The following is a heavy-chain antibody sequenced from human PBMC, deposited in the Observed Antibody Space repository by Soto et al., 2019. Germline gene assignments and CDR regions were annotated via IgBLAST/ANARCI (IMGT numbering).Heavy chain of an antibody. CDR1: GGSISSGDYY. Sequence: PSETLSLTCTVSGGSISSGDYYWSWIRQPPGKGLEWIGYIYYSGSTYYNPSLKSRVTISVDTPKNQFSLKLSSVTAADTAVYYCARGIAAAGTGWFDPWGQGTLVTVSS. D-gene: IGHD6-13*01. J-gene: IGHJ5*02. CDR2: IYYSGST. CDR3: ARGIAAAGTGWFDP. V-gene: IGHV4-30-4*01.